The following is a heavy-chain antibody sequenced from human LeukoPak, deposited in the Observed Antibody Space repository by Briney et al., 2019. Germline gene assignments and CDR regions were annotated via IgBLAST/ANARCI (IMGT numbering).Heavy chain of an antibody. CDR1: GGTFSSYA. CDR3: ASSGPTGTKREYYYYYMDV. Sequence: GASVKVSCKASGGTFSSYAISWVRQAPGQGLEWMGGIIPIFGTANYAQKFQGRVTITTDESTSTACMELSRLRSEDTAVYYCASSGPTGTKREYYYYYMDVWGKGTTVTVSS. D-gene: IGHD1-7*01. CDR2: IIPIFGTA. J-gene: IGHJ6*03. V-gene: IGHV1-69*05.